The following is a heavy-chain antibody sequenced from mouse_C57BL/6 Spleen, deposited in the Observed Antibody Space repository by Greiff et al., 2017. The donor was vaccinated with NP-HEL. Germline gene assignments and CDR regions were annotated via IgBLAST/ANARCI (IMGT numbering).Heavy chain of an antibody. Sequence: EVKLKESGPGLVKPSQTVFLTCTVTGISITTGNYRWSWIRQFPGNKLEWIGYLYYSGTITYNPSLTSRTTITRDTPKNQFFLEMNSLTAEDTATYYCAREGYDYDKWWYFDVWGTGTTVTVSS. J-gene: IGHJ1*03. V-gene: IGHV3-5*01. CDR3: AREGYDYDKWWYFDV. CDR1: GISITTGNYR. D-gene: IGHD2-4*01. CDR2: LYYSGTI.